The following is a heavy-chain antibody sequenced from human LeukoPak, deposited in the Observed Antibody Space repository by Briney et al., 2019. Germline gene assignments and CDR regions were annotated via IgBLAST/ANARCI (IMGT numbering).Heavy chain of an antibody. Sequence: SETLSLTCTVSGGSISSYYWSWIRQPAGKGLEWIGYIYYSGSTNYNPSLKSRVTISVDTSKNQFSLQLSFVTAADTAVYYCAKLAYSGSYYYYYYMDVCGKGTTVTVSS. CDR1: GGSISSYY. CDR2: IYYSGST. V-gene: IGHV4-59*08. D-gene: IGHD1-26*01. J-gene: IGHJ6*03. CDR3: AKLAYSGSYYYYYYMDV.